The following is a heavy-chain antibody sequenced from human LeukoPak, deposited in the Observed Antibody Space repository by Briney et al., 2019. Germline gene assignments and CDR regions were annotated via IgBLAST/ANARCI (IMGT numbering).Heavy chain of an antibody. CDR3: AISRGSYYDTSGYLGGDY. V-gene: IGHV1-18*01. CDR2: ISAYSGNT. D-gene: IGHD3-22*01. CDR1: GYTFTNYG. J-gene: IGHJ4*02. Sequence: ASVKVSCKAPGYTFTNYGIFWVRQAPGQGLEWMGWISAYSGNTNYAQKLQGRVTMTTETSTSTAYMELESLRSDDTAVYYCAISRGSYYDTSGYLGGDYWGQGTLVTVSS.